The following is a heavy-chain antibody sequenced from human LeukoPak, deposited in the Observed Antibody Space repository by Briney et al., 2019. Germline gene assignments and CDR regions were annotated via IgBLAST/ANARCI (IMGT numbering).Heavy chain of an antibody. D-gene: IGHD6-13*01. Sequence: SETLSLTCAVYGGSFSGYYWNWIRQPPGKGLEWIGEINHSGSTNYNPSLKSRVTISVDTSKNQFSLKLSSVTAADTAVYYCARDLGSSWSFDYWGQGTLVTVSS. CDR1: GGSFSGYY. CDR3: ARDLGSSWSFDY. V-gene: IGHV4-34*01. J-gene: IGHJ4*02. CDR2: INHSGST.